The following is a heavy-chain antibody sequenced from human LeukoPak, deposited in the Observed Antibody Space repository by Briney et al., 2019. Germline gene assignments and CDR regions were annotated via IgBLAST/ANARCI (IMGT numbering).Heavy chain of an antibody. CDR3: ARGPGYTYGLFDY. J-gene: IGHJ4*02. CDR2: VYSGGST. D-gene: IGHD5-18*01. V-gene: IGHV3-53*01. Sequence: GGSLRLSCAASGFTVSSNYMSWVRQAPGKGLEWVSVVYSGGSTYYADSVKGRFTISRDNSKNTLYLQMNSLRAEDTAVYYCARGPGYTYGLFDYWGQGTLVTVSS. CDR1: GFTVSSNY.